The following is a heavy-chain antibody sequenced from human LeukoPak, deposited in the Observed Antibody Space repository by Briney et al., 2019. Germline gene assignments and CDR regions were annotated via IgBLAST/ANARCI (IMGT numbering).Heavy chain of an antibody. CDR3: ARDAVLVVIKGYYGMDV. CDR2: INTSTGNP. J-gene: IGHJ6*02. Sequence: ASVKVSCKASGYTFTSYAMNWVRQAPGQGLEWMGWINTSTGNPTYAQGFTGRFVFSLDTSVSTAYLQISSLKAEDTAVYYCARDAVLVVIKGYYGMDVWGQGTTVTVSS. D-gene: IGHD3-22*01. V-gene: IGHV7-4-1*02. CDR1: GYTFTSYA.